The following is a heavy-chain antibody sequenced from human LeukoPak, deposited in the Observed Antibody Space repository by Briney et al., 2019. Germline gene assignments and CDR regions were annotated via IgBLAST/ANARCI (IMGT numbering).Heavy chain of an antibody. CDR2: ISYDGSNK. Sequence: GGSLRLSCAASGFTLSSYAMHWIRQAQGEGLEWVAVISYDGSNKYYADSVKGRFTISRDNSKNTLYLQMNSLRAEDTAVYYCASLIAEDQGYWGQGTLVTVSS. CDR1: GFTLSSYA. D-gene: IGHD6-13*01. J-gene: IGHJ4*02. CDR3: ASLIAEDQGY. V-gene: IGHV3-30*04.